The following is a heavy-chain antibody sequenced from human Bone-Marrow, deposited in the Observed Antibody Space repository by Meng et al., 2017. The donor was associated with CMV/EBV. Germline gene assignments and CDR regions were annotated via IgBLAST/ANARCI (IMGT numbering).Heavy chain of an antibody. CDR2: IIPAFGKI. D-gene: IGHD6-13*01. CDR3: ARENPAADLNY. CDR1: GSTLSSHG. V-gene: IGHV1-69*05. J-gene: IGHJ4*02. Sequence: QASGSTLSSHGISGVRQAPGQGLEGMGGIIPAFGKINYAQRFQGRVTFTTDESATTAYMELSSLRFDDTAIYYCARENPAADLNYWGQGTLVTVSS.